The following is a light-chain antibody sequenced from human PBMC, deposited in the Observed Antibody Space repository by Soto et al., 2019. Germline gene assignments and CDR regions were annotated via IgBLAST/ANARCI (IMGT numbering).Light chain of an antibody. Sequence: EIVLTQSPGTLSLSPGERATLSCRASQLVVTSYLHWYQHKSGQAPRLLISGALTRATGVPDRFRGSGSGTDFTLTISILEPEDCAVYYCQLFGRSPTFRPGTKVHIK. J-gene: IGKJ3*01. CDR2: GAL. CDR1: QLVVTSY. V-gene: IGKV3-20*01. CDR3: QLFGRSPT.